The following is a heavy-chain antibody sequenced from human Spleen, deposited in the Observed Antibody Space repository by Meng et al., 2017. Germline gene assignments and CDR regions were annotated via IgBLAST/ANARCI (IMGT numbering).Heavy chain of an antibody. CDR1: GYSISSGYY. J-gene: IGHJ4*02. Sequence: SETLSLTCTVSGYSISSGYYWGWIRQPPGKGLEWIGSIYHSGSTYYNPSLKSRVTISVDTSKNQFSLKLSSVTAADTAVYYCARDLGGDPILNYWGQGTLVTVSS. D-gene: IGHD3-9*01. CDR3: ARDLGGDPILNY. V-gene: IGHV4-38-2*02. CDR2: IYHSGST.